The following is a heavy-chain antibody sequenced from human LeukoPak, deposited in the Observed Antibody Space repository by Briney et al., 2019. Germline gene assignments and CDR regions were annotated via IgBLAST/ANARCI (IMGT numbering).Heavy chain of an antibody. CDR2: IRDDGRNK. D-gene: IGHD4-17*01. CDR1: GFTFSIYS. CDR3: AKDLNYGDLLDY. V-gene: IGHV3-30*02. J-gene: IGHJ4*02. Sequence: QPGGSLRLSCAASGFTFSIYSMNWVRQAPGKGLKWVAFIRDDGRNKYYTDSVKGRFTISRDNSKNTLYLQMNSLRAEDTGVYYCAKDLNYGDLLDYWGQGTLVTVSS.